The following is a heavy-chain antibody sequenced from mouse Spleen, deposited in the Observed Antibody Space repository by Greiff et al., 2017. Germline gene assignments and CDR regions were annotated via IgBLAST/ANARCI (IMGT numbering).Heavy chain of an antibody. J-gene: IGHJ3*01. Sequence: EVQLQQSGAEVVRPGASVKLSCTASGLNIQDDYMHWVKQRPEQGLEWIGWIDPENGDTEYASKFQGKATITSDTSSNTAYLQLSSLTSEDTAVYYCTPITRFAYWGQGTLVTVSA. CDR2: IDPENGDT. CDR1: GLNIQDDY. D-gene: IGHD2-4*01. CDR3: TPITRFAY. V-gene: IGHV14-4*01.